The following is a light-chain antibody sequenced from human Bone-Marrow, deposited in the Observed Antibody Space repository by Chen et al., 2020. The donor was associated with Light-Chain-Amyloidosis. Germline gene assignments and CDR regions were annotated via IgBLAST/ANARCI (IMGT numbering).Light chain of an antibody. CDR2: RDT. Sequence: SYELTQPPSVSVSPGQTARITCSGDDLPTKYAYWYQQKRGQAPVLVIHRDTERPAGISERFSGSSSVTTATLTISGVQAEDEADYHCQSADSSGTYEVIFGGGTKLTVL. CDR3: QSADSSGTYEVI. CDR1: DLPTKY. J-gene: IGLJ2*01. V-gene: IGLV3-25*03.